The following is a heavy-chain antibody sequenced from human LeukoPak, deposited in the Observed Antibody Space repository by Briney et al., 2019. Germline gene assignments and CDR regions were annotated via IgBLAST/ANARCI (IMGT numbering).Heavy chain of an antibody. CDR2: INSDGSST. D-gene: IGHD2-15*01. V-gene: IGHV3-74*01. CDR3: AREGYCSGGSCYSDFDY. Sequence: GGSLRLSCAASGFTFSSYWMHWVRQAPGKGLVWVSRINSDGSSTIYADSVKGRFTIYRDNAKNTLYLQMNSLRAEDTAVYYCAREGYCSGGSCYSDFDYWGQGTLVTVSS. CDR1: GFTFSSYW. J-gene: IGHJ4*02.